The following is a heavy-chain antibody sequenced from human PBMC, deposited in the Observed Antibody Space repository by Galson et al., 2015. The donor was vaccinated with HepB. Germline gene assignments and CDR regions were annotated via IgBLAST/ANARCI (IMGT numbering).Heavy chain of an antibody. CDR1: GDSVSSYSAA. J-gene: IGHJ3*02. Sequence: CAISGDSVSSYSAAWHWIRQSPSRGLEWLGRTYYRSTWYNDYAVSVKSRMTINSDTSKNQFSLQVNSVTPEDAAIYYCTRGHRGDEVFGIWGPGTMVIVSS. V-gene: IGHV6-1*01. CDR2: TYYRSTWYN. D-gene: IGHD3-16*01. CDR3: TRGHRGDEVFGI.